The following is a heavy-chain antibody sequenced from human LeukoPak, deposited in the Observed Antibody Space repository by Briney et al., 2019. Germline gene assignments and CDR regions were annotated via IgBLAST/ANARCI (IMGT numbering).Heavy chain of an antibody. V-gene: IGHV3-74*01. CDR1: GYTFSGYW. Sequence: GGSLRLSCVGSGYTFSGYWMHWVRQVPGKGLVWVSRINSDGSTTAYADSVKGRFTISRDNAENTLYLQMNSLRVEDTAVFYCARDRYYGMDVWGQGTTVTVSS. J-gene: IGHJ6*02. CDR3: ARDRYYGMDV. CDR2: INSDGSTT.